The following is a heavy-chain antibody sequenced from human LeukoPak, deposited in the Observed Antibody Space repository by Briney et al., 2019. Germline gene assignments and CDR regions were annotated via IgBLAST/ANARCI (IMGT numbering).Heavy chain of an antibody. CDR2: FDPEDGET. CDR1: GYTLTELS. V-gene: IGHV1-24*01. D-gene: IGHD4-17*01. Sequence: ASVKVSCKVSGYTLTELSMHWVRQAPGKGLEWMGGFDPEDGETIYAQKFQGRVTLTTDTSTSTAYMDLRSLRSDDTAMYYCAREIYGRFDFWGQGTLVTVSS. CDR3: AREIYGRFDF. J-gene: IGHJ4*02.